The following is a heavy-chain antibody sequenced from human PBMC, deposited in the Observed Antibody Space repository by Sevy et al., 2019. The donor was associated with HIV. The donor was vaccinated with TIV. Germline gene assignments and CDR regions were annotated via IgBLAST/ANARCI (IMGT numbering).Heavy chain of an antibody. CDR2: ISSSGSTI. CDR3: AKRGGQYDLGMDV. CDR1: GFTFSSYE. D-gene: IGHD3-3*01. Sequence: GGSLRLSCAASGFTFSSYEMNWDRQAPGKGLEWVSYISSSGSTIYYADSVRGRFTISRDNAKKSLYLQMNSLRAEDTAVYYCAKRGGQYDLGMDVWGQGTTVTVSS. J-gene: IGHJ6*02. V-gene: IGHV3-48*03.